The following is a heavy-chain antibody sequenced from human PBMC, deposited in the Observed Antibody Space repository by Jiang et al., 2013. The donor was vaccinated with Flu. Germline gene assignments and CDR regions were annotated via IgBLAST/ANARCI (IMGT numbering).Heavy chain of an antibody. J-gene: IGHJ1*01. CDR2: IYYSGST. CDR1: GGSISSSSYY. D-gene: IGHD5-24*01. Sequence: GSGLVKPSETLSLTCTVSGGSISSSSYYWGWIRQPPGKGLEWIGSIYYSGSTYYNPSLKSRVTISVDTSKNQFSLKLSSVTAADTAVYYCARLNREMATITGPEAEYFQHWGQGTLV. CDR3: ARLNREMATITGPEAEYFQH. V-gene: IGHV4-39*01.